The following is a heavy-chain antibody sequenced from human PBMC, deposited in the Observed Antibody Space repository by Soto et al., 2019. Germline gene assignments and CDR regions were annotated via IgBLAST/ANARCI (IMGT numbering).Heavy chain of an antibody. Sequence: QITLKESGPTLVKPAQILTLTCTFSGFSLRTSGVGVGWIRQPPGKAREWLALIYWDDDKRYSPSLKSRLTITKDTSKNQVVLTLTNVDPVDTATYYCAHRPAAAASDYFDYWGQGTLVTVSS. V-gene: IGHV2-5*02. D-gene: IGHD6-13*01. CDR2: IYWDDDK. CDR1: GFSLRTSGVG. J-gene: IGHJ4*02. CDR3: AHRPAAAASDYFDY.